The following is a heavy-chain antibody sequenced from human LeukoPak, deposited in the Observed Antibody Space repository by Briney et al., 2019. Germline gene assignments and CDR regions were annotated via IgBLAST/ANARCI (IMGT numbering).Heavy chain of an antibody. CDR1: GGSFSGYY. V-gene: IGHV4-59*08. J-gene: IGHJ4*02. CDR2: IYYSGST. D-gene: IGHD3-22*01. Sequence: SETLSLTCAVYGGSFSGYYWSWIRQPPGKGLEWIGSIYYSGSTNYNPSLKSRVTISVDTSKNQFSLKLSSVTAADTAVYYCARLSLGYWDWGQGTLVTVSS. CDR3: ARLSLGYWD.